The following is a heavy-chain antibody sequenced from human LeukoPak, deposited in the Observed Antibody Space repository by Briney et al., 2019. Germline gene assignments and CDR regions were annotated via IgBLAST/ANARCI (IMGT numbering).Heavy chain of an antibody. CDR2: ISYDGSNK. J-gene: IGHJ4*02. CDR3: AKGFHDFWSGYDY. CDR1: GFTFSSYG. V-gene: IGHV3-30*18. Sequence: GGSLRLSCAASGFTFSSYGMHWVRQAPGKGLEWAAVISYDGSNKYYADSVKGRFTISRDNSKNTLYLQMNSLRAEDTAVYYCAKGFHDFWSGYDYWGQGTLVTVSS. D-gene: IGHD3-3*01.